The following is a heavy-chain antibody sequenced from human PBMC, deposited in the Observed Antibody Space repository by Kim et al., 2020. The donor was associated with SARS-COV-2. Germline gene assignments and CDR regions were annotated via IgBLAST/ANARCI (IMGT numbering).Heavy chain of an antibody. Sequence: GGSLRLSCAASGFTFGDYAMHWVRQAPGKGLEWVSGISWNSGSIGYADSVKGRFTISRDNAKNSLYLQMNSLRAEDTALYYCAKSSYQYYYYGMDVWGQGTTVTVSS. CDR3: AKSSYQYYYYGMDV. V-gene: IGHV3-9*01. CDR2: ISWNSGSI. J-gene: IGHJ6*02. CDR1: GFTFGDYA. D-gene: IGHD3-16*02.